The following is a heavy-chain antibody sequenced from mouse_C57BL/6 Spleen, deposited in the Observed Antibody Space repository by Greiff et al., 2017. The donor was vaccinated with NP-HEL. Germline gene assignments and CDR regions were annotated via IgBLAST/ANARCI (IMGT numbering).Heavy chain of an antibody. V-gene: IGHV1-69*01. CDR3: ARSERYSNDY. CDR1: GYTFTSYW. Sequence: VQLQQPGAELVMPGASVKLSCKASGYTFTSYWMHWVKQRPGQGLEWIGEIDPSDSYTNYNQKFKGKSTLTVDKSSSTAYMQLSSLTSEDSAVYYCARSERYSNDYWGQGTTLTVSS. D-gene: IGHD2-5*01. CDR2: IDPSDSYT. J-gene: IGHJ2*01.